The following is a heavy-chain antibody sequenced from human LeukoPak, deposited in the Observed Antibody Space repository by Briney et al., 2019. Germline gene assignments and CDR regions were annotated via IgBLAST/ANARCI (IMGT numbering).Heavy chain of an antibody. V-gene: IGHV3-21*01. J-gene: IGHJ6*02. CDR3: ARDPVPDGMDV. CDR2: ISSSSSYI. Sequence: GGSLRLSCAASGFTFSSYSMNWVRQAPGKGLEWVSSISSSSSYIYYADSVKGRFTISRDNAKNSLYLQMNSLRAEDTAVYYCARDPVPDGMDVWGQGTTVTVSS. CDR1: GFTFSSYS.